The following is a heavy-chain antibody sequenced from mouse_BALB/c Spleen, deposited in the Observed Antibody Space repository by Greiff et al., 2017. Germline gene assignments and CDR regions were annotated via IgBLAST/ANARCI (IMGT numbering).Heavy chain of an antibody. Sequence: EVQLVESGGGLVKPGGSLKLSCAASGFTFSSYAMSWVRQTPEKRLEWVASISSGGSTYYPDSVKGRFTISRDNARNILYLQMSSLRSEDTAMYYCARTTARYFDVWGAGTTVTVSS. D-gene: IGHD1-2*01. CDR1: GFTFSSYA. CDR2: ISSGGST. V-gene: IGHV5-6-5*01. J-gene: IGHJ1*01. CDR3: ARTTARYFDV.